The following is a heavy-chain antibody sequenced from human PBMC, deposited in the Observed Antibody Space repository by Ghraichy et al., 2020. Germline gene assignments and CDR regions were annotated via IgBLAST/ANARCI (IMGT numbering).Heavy chain of an antibody. J-gene: IGHJ4*02. CDR2: ISSSISTI. CDR3: ARERGSSSSGGVYYFDY. D-gene: IGHD6-6*01. V-gene: IGHV3-48*01. CDR1: GFTFSRYS. Sequence: GGSLRLSCAASGFTFSRYSMNWVRQAPGQGLEWVSYISSSISTIYYADSVKGRFTISRDNAKNSLYLQMNSLRAEDTAVYYCARERGSSSSGGVYYFDYWGQGTLVTVSS.